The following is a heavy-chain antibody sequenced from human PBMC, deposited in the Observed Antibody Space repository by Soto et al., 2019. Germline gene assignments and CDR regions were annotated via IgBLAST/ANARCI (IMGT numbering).Heavy chain of an antibody. V-gene: IGHV3-11*05. Sequence: QVQLEESGGGLVKPGGSLRLSCAASGFTFSAVYMSWIRQAPNKGLEYISYISSSATSANYADSGKGRFTISRDNAKNPLYLQMNRLRAEDTAVYYCARDRGAVTGQYFDYWGQGALVTVSS. CDR3: ARDRGAVTGQYFDY. CDR2: ISSSATSA. D-gene: IGHD6-19*01. CDR1: GFTFSAVY. J-gene: IGHJ4*02.